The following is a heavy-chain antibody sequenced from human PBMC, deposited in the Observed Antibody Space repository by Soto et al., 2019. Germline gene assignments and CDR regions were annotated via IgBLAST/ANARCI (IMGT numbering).Heavy chain of an antibody. CDR3: ARGTPVLVDY. CDR1: GGSISSYY. CDR2: IYYSGST. V-gene: IGHV4-59*01. J-gene: IGHJ4*02. Sequence: SETLSLTCTVSGGSISSYYWSWIRQPPGKGLEWIGYIYYSGSTNYNPSLKSRVTISVDTSKNQFSLKLSSVTAADTAVYYCARGTPVLVDYWGQGTLVTVSS. D-gene: IGHD3-3*01.